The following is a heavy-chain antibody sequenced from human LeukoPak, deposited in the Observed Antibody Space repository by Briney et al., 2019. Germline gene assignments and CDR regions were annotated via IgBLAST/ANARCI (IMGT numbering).Heavy chain of an antibody. CDR1: GGSISSGGYS. CDR2: IYHSGST. V-gene: IGHV4-30-2*01. CDR3: ARAPLGGDYKGIFDY. J-gene: IGHJ4*02. D-gene: IGHD4-17*01. Sequence: PSETLSLTCAVSGGSISSGGYSWSWIRQPPGKGLEWIGYIYHSGSTYYNPSLKSRVTISVDRSKNQFSLKLSSGTAADTAVYYCARAPLGGDYKGIFDYWGQGTLVTVSS.